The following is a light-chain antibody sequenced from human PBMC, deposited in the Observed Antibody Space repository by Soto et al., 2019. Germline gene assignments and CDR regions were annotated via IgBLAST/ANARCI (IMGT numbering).Light chain of an antibody. CDR2: DVS. V-gene: IGLV2-11*01. CDR3: CSYAGSYTYV. CDR1: SSDVGGYNY. J-gene: IGLJ1*01. Sequence: QSALTQPRSVSGSPGQSVTISFTGTSSDVGGYNYVSWYHQHPGKAPKLMIYDVSKRPSGVPDRFSGSKSGNTASLTISGLQAEDEADYYCCSYAGSYTYVFGHGTKLTVL.